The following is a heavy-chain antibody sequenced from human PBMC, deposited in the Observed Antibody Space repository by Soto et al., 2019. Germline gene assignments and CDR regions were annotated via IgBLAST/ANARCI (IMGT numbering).Heavy chain of an antibody. Sequence: PGGSLRLSCAASGFTFSSYAMHWVRQAPGTGLEWVAVISYEGSNKYYADSVKGRFTISRDNSKNTLYLQMNSLRTEDTAVYYCARVPGGMATVHFDYWGQGALVPVSS. J-gene: IGHJ4*02. D-gene: IGHD4-4*01. CDR1: GFTFSSYA. CDR3: ARVPGGMATVHFDY. CDR2: ISYEGSNK. V-gene: IGHV3-30-3*01.